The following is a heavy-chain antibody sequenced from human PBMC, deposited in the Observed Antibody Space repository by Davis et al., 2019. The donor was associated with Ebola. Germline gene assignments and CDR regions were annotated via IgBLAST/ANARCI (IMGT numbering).Heavy chain of an antibody. CDR1: GVSTNFYY. CDR2: IYYVGTT. CDR3: ASGGYSYFDY. Sequence: MPSETLSLTCTVSGVSTNFYYWSWVRQSPGKGLEWIGSIYYVGTTNYNPSLKSRVTISVDTSKNQFSLKLSSVTAADTAVYYCASGGYSYFDYWGQGTLVTVSS. V-gene: IGHV4-59*01. D-gene: IGHD5-18*01. J-gene: IGHJ4*02.